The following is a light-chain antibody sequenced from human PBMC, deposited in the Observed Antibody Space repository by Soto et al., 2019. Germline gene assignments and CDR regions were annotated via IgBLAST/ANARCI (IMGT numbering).Light chain of an antibody. CDR2: GAS. Sequence: EIVMTQSPATLSVSPGERATLSCRASQSVSSNLAWYLQKPGQAPRLLIYGASTRATGIPARFSGSASGTEFTLTISSLQSEDFAVYYCQQYNTWPFTFGPGTNVDI. J-gene: IGKJ3*01. V-gene: IGKV3-15*01. CDR3: QQYNTWPFT. CDR1: QSVSSN.